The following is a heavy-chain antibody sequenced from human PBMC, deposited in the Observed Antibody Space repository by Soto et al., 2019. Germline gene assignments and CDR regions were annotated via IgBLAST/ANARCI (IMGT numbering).Heavy chain of an antibody. J-gene: IGHJ4*02. D-gene: IGHD5-12*01. CDR3: ARDGYKNMYYFDY. CDR1: GYTFTSYY. Sequence: QVQVVQSGAEVKKPGASVKVSCKASGYTFTSYYMHWVRQAPGQGLEWMGIMNPSGGTTTYAQKFQGRVTMTRDPTTSTVYMELSSLSSEDTAMYYCARDGYKNMYYFDYWGQGTLVTVSS. CDR2: MNPSGGTT. V-gene: IGHV1-46*03.